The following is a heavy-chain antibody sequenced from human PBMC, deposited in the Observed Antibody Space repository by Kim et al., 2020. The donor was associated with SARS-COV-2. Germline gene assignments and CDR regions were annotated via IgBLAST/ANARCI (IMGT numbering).Heavy chain of an antibody. CDR3: ARGLVVTMVRGVITPFDY. J-gene: IGHJ4*02. Sequence: KSRVTISVDTSKNPFSLKLSSVTAADTAVYYCARGLVVTMVRGVITPFDYWGQGTLVTVSS. D-gene: IGHD3-10*01. V-gene: IGHV4-34*01.